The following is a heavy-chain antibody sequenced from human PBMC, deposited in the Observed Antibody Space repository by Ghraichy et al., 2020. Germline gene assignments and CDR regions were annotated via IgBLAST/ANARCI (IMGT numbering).Heavy chain of an antibody. D-gene: IGHD6-25*01. Sequence: GESLNISCVGSGFIFGDYTIHWVRQAPGKGLEWVSLVSWDGTVTDFEDSVKGRFSISRDNSRNSVYLQMNSLRGDDHGLYYCAKERQHAAARAYDGFHIWGHGTMVTVSS. V-gene: IGHV3-43*01. CDR3: AKERQHAAARAYDGFHI. CDR1: GFIFGDYT. CDR2: VSWDGTVT. J-gene: IGHJ3*02.